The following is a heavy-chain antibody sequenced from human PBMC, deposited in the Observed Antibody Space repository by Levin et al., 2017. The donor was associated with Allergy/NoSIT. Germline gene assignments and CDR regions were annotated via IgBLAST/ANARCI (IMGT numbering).Heavy chain of an antibody. V-gene: IGHV2-5*02. J-gene: IGHJ5*02. Sequence: TLSLTCTFSGFSLSTSGVGVGWIRQPPGKALEWLALIYWDDDKRYSPSLKSRLTITKDTSKNQVVLTMTNMDPVDTATYYCAHRRSITMVRPWGFDPWGQGTLVTVSS. D-gene: IGHD3-10*01. CDR1: GFSLSTSGVG. CDR2: IYWDDDK. CDR3: AHRRSITMVRPWGFDP.